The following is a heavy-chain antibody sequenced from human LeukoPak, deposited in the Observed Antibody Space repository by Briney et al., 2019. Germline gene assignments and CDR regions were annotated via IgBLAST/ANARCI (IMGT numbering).Heavy chain of an antibody. CDR1: GFTFSSYT. CDR2: IRGSSSYI. CDR3: ARDGHFDY. V-gene: IGHV3-21*01. Sequence: GGSLRLSCAASGFTFSSYTMNWVRQAPGKGLEWVSSIRGSSSYIYHADSVKGRFTISRDNAKDSLYLQMNSLRAEDTAVYYCARDGHFDYWGQGTLVTVSS. J-gene: IGHJ4*02.